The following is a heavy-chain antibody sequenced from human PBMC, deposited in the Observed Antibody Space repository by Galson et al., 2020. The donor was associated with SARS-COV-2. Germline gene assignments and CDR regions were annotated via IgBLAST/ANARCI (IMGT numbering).Heavy chain of an antibody. V-gene: IGHV1-18*01. J-gene: IGHJ6*02. CDR1: GYTFTSYG. D-gene: IGHD3-9*01. CDR2: ISAYNGNT. Sequence: ASVKVSCKASGYTFTSYGISWVRQAPGQGLEWMGWISAYNGNTNYAQKLQGRVTMTTDTFTSTAYMELRSLRSDDTAVYYCTRLPDFDSGLSYYYYGMDVWGQGTTVTVSS. CDR3: TRLPDFDSGLSYYYYGMDV.